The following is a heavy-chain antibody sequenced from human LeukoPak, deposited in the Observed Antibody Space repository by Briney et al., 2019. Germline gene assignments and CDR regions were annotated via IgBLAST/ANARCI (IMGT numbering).Heavy chain of an antibody. CDR2: INPSGGST. V-gene: IGHV1-46*01. J-gene: IGHJ3*02. CDR1: GYTFTSYY. CDR3: ASHLLSLQQLVLGDASDI. D-gene: IGHD1-1*01. Sequence: ASVKVSCKASGYTFTSYYMHWVRQAPGQGLEWMGIINPSGGSTSYAQKFQGRVTMTRDMSTSTVYMELTSLRSDDTAVYYCASHLLSLQQLVLGDASDIWGPGTMVTVSS.